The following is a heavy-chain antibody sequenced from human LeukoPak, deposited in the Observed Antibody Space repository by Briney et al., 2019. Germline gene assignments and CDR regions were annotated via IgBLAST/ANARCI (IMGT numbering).Heavy chain of an antibody. J-gene: IGHJ5*02. V-gene: IGHV3-33*01. D-gene: IGHD1-14*01. Sequence: QPGRSLTLSCAASGFTFSSFGMHWVRQAPGKGLEWVAVIWYDASNKYYADSVKGRFTISIDNSKNTLFLQMNSLRDDDTAVYYCVRGVGVSRFNHFDPWGQGSLVIVCS. CDR2: IWYDASNK. CDR3: VRGVGVSRFNHFDP. CDR1: GFTFSSFG.